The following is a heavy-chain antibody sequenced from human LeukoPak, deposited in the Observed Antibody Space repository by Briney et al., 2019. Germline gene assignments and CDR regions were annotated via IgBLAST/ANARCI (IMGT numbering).Heavy chain of an antibody. CDR3: ARDSPYYYDSSGYNPYYFDY. CDR2: IIPIFGTA. Sequence: SVKVSCKASGGTFSSYAISWVRQAPGQGLEWMGGIIPIFGTANYAQKFQGRVTITADESTSTAYMELSSLRSEDTAVYYCARDSPYYYDSSGYNPYYFDYWGQGTLVTVSS. CDR1: GGTFSSYA. D-gene: IGHD3-22*01. V-gene: IGHV1-69*13. J-gene: IGHJ4*02.